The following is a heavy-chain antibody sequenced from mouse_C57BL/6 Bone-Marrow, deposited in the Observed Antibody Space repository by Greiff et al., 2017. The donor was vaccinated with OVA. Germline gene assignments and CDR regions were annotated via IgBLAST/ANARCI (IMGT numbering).Heavy chain of an antibody. J-gene: IGHJ4*01. CDR2: IDPETGGT. V-gene: IGHV1-15*01. D-gene: IGHD2-5*01. CDR1: GYTFTDYE. CDR3: TRGYSNYYAMDY. Sequence: VHLVESGAELVRPGASVTLSCKASGYTFTDYEMHWVKQTPVHGLEWIGAIDPETGGTAYNQKFKGKAILTADKSSSTAYMELRSLTSEDSAVYYCTRGYSNYYAMDYWGQGTSVPVSS.